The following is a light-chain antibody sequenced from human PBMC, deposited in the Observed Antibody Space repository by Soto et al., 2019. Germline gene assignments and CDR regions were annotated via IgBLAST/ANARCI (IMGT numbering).Light chain of an antibody. Sequence: QRTQSPSSLSEWLGHRVTIYCPASQDVGNCLNWYQQRPGKAPNLLIYAASNLDTGVSSRFSGSGSGRDFSFTITSLQPDDVATYFCQQYSSHPITFGQGTRLESK. CDR3: QQYSSHPIT. J-gene: IGKJ5*01. CDR2: AAS. CDR1: QDVGNC. V-gene: IGKV1-33*01.